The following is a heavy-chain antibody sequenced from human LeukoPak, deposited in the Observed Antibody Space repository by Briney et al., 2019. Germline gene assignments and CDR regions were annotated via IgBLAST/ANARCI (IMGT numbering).Heavy chain of an antibody. CDR1: GYTFTGYY. CDR2: INPNSGGT. V-gene: IGHV1-2*02. CDR3: AIQRVINGAFDI. Sequence: ASVKVSCKASGYTFTGYYMHWVRQAPGQGLEWMGWINPNSGGTNYAQKFQGRVTMTRDTSISTAYMELSSLRSEDTAMYYCAIQRVINGAFDIWGQGTMVTVSS. J-gene: IGHJ3*02.